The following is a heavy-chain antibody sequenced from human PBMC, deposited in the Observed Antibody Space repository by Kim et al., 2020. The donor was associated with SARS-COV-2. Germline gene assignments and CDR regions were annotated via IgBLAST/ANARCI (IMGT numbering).Heavy chain of an antibody. CDR3: ARGRTCDDDSSCCDWFAL. CDR1: GYTFTSSD. D-gene: IGHD5-18*01. Sequence: ASVKVSCKTSGYTFTSSDIIWVRQAPGQGLEWMGWINPNNLNADYSQKLQGRLMMTRDTSISTAYMELSSLTSEDTAVYYCARGRTCDDDSSCCDWFALW. J-gene: IGHJ5*02. CDR2: INPNNLNA. V-gene: IGHV1-8*02.